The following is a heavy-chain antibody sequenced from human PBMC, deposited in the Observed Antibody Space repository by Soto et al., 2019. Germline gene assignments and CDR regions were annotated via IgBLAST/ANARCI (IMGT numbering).Heavy chain of an antibody. CDR1: GFSFTCYC. V-gene: IGHV5-51*07. J-gene: IGHJ6*02. CDR3: ARLSSSVADVYGMDV. D-gene: IGHD6-6*01. CDR2: IYPGDSDT. Sequence: GESLNISCQASGFSFTCYCISCVHQMPGKGLEWMGIIYPGDSDTRYSPSFQGQVTISADKSISTAYLQWSSLKASDTAMYYCARLSSSVADVYGMDVWGQGTTVTVSS.